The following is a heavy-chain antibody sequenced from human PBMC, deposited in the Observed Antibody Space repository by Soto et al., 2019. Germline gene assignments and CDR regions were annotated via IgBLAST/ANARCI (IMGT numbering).Heavy chain of an antibody. D-gene: IGHD4-17*01. J-gene: IGHJ6*02. V-gene: IGHV3-23*01. CDR2: ISGSGGST. CDR3: AKVPTVPYYYYGMDV. CDR1: GFTFSSYA. Sequence: GGSLRLSCAASGFTFSSYAMSWVRQAPGKGLEWVSAISGSGGSTYYADSVKGRFTISRDNSKNMLYLQMNSLRAEDTAVYYCAKVPTVPYYYYGMDVWGQGTTVTSP.